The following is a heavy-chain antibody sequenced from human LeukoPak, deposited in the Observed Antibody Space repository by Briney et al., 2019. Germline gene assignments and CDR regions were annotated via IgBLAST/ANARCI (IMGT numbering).Heavy chain of an antibody. J-gene: IGHJ4*02. CDR1: GYTFTSYD. V-gene: IGHV1-18*01. CDR3: ARDHGWSSSSTLFDY. CDR2: ISAYNGNT. Sequence: GASVKVSCKASGYTFTSYDINWVRQAPGQGLEWMGWISAYNGNTNYAQKLQGRVTMTTDTSTSTAYMELRSLRSDDTAVYYCARDHGWSSSSTLFDYWGQGTLVTVSS. D-gene: IGHD6-6*01.